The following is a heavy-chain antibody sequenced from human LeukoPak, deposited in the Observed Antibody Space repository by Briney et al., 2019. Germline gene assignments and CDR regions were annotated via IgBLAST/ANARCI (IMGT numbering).Heavy chain of an antibody. CDR2: IYWDDDK. J-gene: IGHJ4*02. V-gene: IGHV2-5*02. D-gene: IGHD4-11*01. CDR3: VHRRIYSPFDY. Sequence: SGPTLVKPTQTLTLTCTFSGFSLSTSAVGVGWVRQPPGKALEWLALIYWDDDKRYNSSLKSRLTITKDTSKNQVVLAMTNVDPVYTAKYYCVHRRIYSPFDYWGQGGLVTVSS. CDR1: GFSLSTSAVG.